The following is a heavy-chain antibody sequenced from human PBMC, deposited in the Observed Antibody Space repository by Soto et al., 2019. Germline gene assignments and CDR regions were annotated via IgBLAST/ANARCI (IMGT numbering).Heavy chain of an antibody. CDR3: ATPSWLVPGWAFDI. V-gene: IGHV1-69*13. CDR2: IIPIFGTA. D-gene: IGHD6-19*01. J-gene: IGHJ3*02. CDR1: GGTFSSYA. Sequence: GASVKVSCKASGGTFSSYAISWVRQAPGQGLEWMGGIIPIFGTANYAQKFQGRVTITADESTSTAYMVLSSLRSEDTAVYYCATPSWLVPGWAFDIWGQGTMVTVSS.